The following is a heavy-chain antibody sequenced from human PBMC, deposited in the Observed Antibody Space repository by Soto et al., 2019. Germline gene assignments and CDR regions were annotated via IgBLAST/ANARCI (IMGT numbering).Heavy chain of an antibody. V-gene: IGHV3-23*01. CDR3: AKRPPGLDCSGGSCVFDY. D-gene: IGHD2-15*01. J-gene: IGHJ4*02. CDR2: ISGSGGST. CDR1: GFTFSSYA. Sequence: GGSLRLSCAASGFTFSSYAMNWVRQAPGKGLEWVSGISGSGGSTYYADSVKGRFTISRDNSKNTLYLQMNSLRAEDTAVYYCAKRPPGLDCSGGSCVFDYWGQGTLVTVSS.